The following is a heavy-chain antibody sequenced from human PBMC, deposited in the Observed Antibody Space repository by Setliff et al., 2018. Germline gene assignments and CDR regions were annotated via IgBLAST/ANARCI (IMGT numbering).Heavy chain of an antibody. CDR2: VIQVGNG. Sequence: GGSLRLSCAASGFTFRDYTMAWVRQAPGKGLEWVAGVIQVGNGYYADSMKGRSVISRDNSRNSCFLQLNNLRPEDTATYYCVKDRVNDGVWDFDSWGQGIVVTVSS. D-gene: IGHD4-17*01. V-gene: IGHV3-23*01. CDR3: VKDRVNDGVWDFDS. CDR1: GFTFRDYT. J-gene: IGHJ4*02.